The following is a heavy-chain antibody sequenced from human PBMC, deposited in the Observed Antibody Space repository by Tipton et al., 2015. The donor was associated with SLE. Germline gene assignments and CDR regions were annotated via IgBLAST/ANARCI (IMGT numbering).Heavy chain of an antibody. J-gene: IGHJ1*01. D-gene: IGHD1-26*01. CDR3: ARDPGGATAEYFQH. V-gene: IGHV4-38-2*02. CDR2: IYYSGST. CDR1: GGSNSSGYY. Sequence: TLSLTCTFSGGSNSSGYYWGWFRQHPGKGLGWIGSIYYSGSTYYNPSLKSRVTISGDTSKNQFSLKLSSVTAADTAVYYCARDPGGATAEYFQHWGQGTLVTVSS.